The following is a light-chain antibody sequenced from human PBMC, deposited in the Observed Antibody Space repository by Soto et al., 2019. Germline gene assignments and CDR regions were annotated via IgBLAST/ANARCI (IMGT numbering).Light chain of an antibody. CDR1: QTVTSSN. Sequence: EFVLTQSPDTLSLPPWERATLSCRASQTVTSSNVAWYQQKPGQAPRPLVYGPSTRATGVPDRFSGSGSGTDFTLTISRLEPEDFAVYYCQQYCDSLPVTFGPGTKVEIK. CDR2: GPS. CDR3: QQYCDSLPVT. J-gene: IGKJ1*01. V-gene: IGKV3-20*01.